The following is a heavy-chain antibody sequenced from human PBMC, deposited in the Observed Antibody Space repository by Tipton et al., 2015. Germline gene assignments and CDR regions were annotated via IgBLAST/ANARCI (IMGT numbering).Heavy chain of an antibody. CDR1: GYTFTTYG. CDR2: IIPIFGTA. V-gene: IGHV1-69*01. CDR3: AREKGSGNYYYGMDV. D-gene: IGHD3-10*01. Sequence: QVQLVQSGAEVKKPGASVKVSCKASGYTFTTYGISWVRQAPGQGLEWMGGIIPIFGTANYAQKFQGRVTITADESTSTAYMELSSLRSEDTAVYYCAREKGSGNYYYGMDVWGQGTTVTVSS. J-gene: IGHJ6*02.